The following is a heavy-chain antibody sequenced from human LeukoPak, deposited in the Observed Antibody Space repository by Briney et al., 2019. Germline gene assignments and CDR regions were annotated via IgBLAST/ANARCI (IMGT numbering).Heavy chain of an antibody. CDR1: GGSFTSYY. J-gene: IGHJ5*02. CDR2: IYYSGST. CDR3: TRGLYWFDP. V-gene: IGHV4-59*07. Sequence: SDTLSLTCTVSGGSFTSYYWSWIRQPPGKGLGWIGYIYYSGSTNYNPSLKSRVTISVDTSKNQVSLKLTSVTAADTAVYYCTRGLYWFDPWGPGTLVTVSS.